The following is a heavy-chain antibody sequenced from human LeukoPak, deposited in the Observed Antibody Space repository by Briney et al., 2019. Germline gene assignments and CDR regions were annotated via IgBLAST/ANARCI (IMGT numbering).Heavy chain of an antibody. CDR2: ISGSGGST. Sequence: GGSLRLSCAASGFTFSSYWMSWVRQAPGKGLEWVSAISGSGGSTYYADSVKGRFTISRDNSKNTLYLQMNSLRAEDTAVYYCAKALDNVVVVAATPGYWGQGTLVTVSS. D-gene: IGHD2-15*01. CDR1: GFTFSSYW. V-gene: IGHV3-23*01. J-gene: IGHJ4*02. CDR3: AKALDNVVVVAATPGY.